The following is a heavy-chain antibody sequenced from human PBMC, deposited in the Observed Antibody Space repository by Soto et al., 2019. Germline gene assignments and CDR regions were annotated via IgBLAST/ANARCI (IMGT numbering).Heavy chain of an antibody. CDR2: IYPGDSDT. Sequence: PGESLKISCKGSGYSFTSYWIGWVRQMPGKGLEWMGIIYPGDSDTRYSPSFQGQVTISADKSISTAYLQWSSLKASDTAMYYCASRYCSSTSCYDAFDIWGKGTMVTVSS. V-gene: IGHV5-51*01. CDR3: ASRYCSSTSCYDAFDI. D-gene: IGHD2-2*01. J-gene: IGHJ3*02. CDR1: GYSFTSYW.